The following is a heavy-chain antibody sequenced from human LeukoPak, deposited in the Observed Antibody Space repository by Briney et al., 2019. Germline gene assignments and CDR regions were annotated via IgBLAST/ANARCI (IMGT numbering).Heavy chain of an antibody. CDR3: ARDVYTSGWRYFDL. J-gene: IGHJ2*01. Sequence: GASVKVSCKTSGYTFTGSYMHWVRQAPGQGLEWMGWINPNSGDTHYAQKFQGRVTLARDASIGTAYMEMNRLTYDDTAIYYCARDVYTSGWRYFDLWGHGTLVTVSS. D-gene: IGHD6-19*01. CDR2: INPNSGDT. V-gene: IGHV1-2*02. CDR1: GYTFTGSY.